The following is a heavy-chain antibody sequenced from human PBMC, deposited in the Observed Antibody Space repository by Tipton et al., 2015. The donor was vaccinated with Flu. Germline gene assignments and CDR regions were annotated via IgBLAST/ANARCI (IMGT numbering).Heavy chain of an antibody. D-gene: IGHD1-1*01. Sequence: TLSLTCTVSGGSISTYYWSWFRQPAGKGLEWIGRIYTSGSTNYNPSLKSRVTMSVDTSKNQFSLRLSSVTAADTAVYYCARGAGGPATAYDCWGQGTLVTVSS. J-gene: IGHJ4*02. CDR3: ARGAGGPATAYDC. CDR2: IYTSGST. V-gene: IGHV4-4*07. CDR1: GGSISTYY.